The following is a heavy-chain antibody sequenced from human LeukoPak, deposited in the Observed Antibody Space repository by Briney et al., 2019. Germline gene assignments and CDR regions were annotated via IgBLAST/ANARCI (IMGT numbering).Heavy chain of an antibody. Sequence: QAGGSLRLSCAASGFTFSSYAMSWVRQAPGKGLEWVSAISGSGGSTYYADSVKGRFTISRDNSKNTLYLQMNSLRAEDTAVYYCAKDPIWFGEFDAPNWFDPWGQGTLVTVSS. CDR1: GFTFSSYA. V-gene: IGHV3-23*01. J-gene: IGHJ5*02. CDR2: ISGSGGST. D-gene: IGHD3-10*01. CDR3: AKDPIWFGEFDAPNWFDP.